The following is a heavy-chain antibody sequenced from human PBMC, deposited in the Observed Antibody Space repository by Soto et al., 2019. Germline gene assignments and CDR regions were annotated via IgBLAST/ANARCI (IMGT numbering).Heavy chain of an antibody. V-gene: IGHV3-33*01. CDR3: ARDPYGNQRIYYYGMDV. D-gene: IGHD2-15*01. Sequence: PGGSLRLSCAASGFTFSSYGMHWVRQAPGKGLEWVAVIWYDGSNKYYADSVKGRFTISRDNSKNTLYLQMNSLRAEDTAVYYCARDPYGNQRIYYYGMDVWGQGTTVTVSS. CDR2: IWYDGSNK. J-gene: IGHJ6*02. CDR1: GFTFSSYG.